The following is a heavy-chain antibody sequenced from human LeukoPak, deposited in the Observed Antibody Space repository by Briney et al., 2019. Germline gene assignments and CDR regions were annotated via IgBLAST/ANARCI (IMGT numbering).Heavy chain of an antibody. CDR2: ISSSNNTI. V-gene: IGHV3-48*02. Sequence: GGSLRLSCAASGFTFSSYWMHWVRQAPGKGLEWGSYISSSNNTIYYADSVKGRFTISRDNAKNSLYLQMNSLRDEDTAVYYCARSTYCGGDCYPALGYWGQGTPVTVSS. CDR3: ARSTYCGGDCYPALGY. D-gene: IGHD2-21*02. J-gene: IGHJ4*02. CDR1: GFTFSSYW.